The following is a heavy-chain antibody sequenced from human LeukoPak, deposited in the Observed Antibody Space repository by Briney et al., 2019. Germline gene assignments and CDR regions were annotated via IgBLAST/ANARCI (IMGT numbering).Heavy chain of an antibody. CDR3: ARRTAVSYYFDS. D-gene: IGHD1-14*01. V-gene: IGHV3-53*01. J-gene: IGHJ4*02. CDR2: IYSGGGT. CDR1: GFTFSSSG. Sequence: GGSLRLSCAASGFTFSSSGMHWVRQAPGKGLEWVSVIYSGGGTFYADSVKGRFTISRDNSKNTLYLQMNSLRVEDTAVYYCARRTAVSYYFDSWGQGTLVTVSS.